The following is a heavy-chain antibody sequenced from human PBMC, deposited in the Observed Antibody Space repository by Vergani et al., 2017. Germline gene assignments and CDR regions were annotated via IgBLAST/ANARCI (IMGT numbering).Heavy chain of an antibody. J-gene: IGHJ4*02. D-gene: IGHD5-24*01. V-gene: IGHV3-33*06. CDR2: IWDDGSNK. CDR3: EKDGTGIWMATTLXFDY. CDR1: GFTFSSYG. Sequence: QVQLVESGGGVVQPGRSLRLSCAASGFTFSSYGMHWVRQGPGKGLEWVAVIWDDGSNKYYADSVKGGFTISRDNSKNTLYLQMNSLRAEDAAVTYVEKDGTGIWMATTLXFDYWGQGTLVTVSS.